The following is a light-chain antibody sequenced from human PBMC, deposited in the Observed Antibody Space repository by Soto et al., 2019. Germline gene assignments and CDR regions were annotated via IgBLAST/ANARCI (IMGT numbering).Light chain of an antibody. V-gene: IGLV1-47*01. CDR2: RNN. CDR3: AAWDDSLSGPEV. CDR1: SSNIGSNY. Sequence: QAVLTQPPSASGNPGQRVTISCSGSSSNIGSNYVYWYQQLPGTAPKLLIYRNNQRPSGVPDRFSGSKSGTSASLAISGLRSEDEADYYCAAWDDSLSGPEVFGTGTKVTVL. J-gene: IGLJ1*01.